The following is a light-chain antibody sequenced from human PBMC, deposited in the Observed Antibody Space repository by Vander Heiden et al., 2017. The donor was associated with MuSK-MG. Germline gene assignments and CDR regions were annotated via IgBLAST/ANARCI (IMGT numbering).Light chain of an antibody. J-gene: IGLJ2*01. CDR2: DGS. V-gene: IGLV2-14*01. CDR3: SSYTSSSTLGV. CDR1: SSDVGGYNY. Sequence: QSALTQPASVAGSPGQSITISCPGTSSDVGGYNYVSGYQQHPGKAPNLMLYDGSNRPSGVSNRFSGSKSGNTASLTISGLQAEDEAEYYCSSYTSSSTLGVFGGGTKLTVL.